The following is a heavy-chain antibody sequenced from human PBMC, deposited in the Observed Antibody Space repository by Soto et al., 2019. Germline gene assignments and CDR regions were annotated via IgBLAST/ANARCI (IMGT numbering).Heavy chain of an antibody. J-gene: IGHJ6*02. Sequence: QVQLVQSGAEVKNPGASVKVSCKASGYTFTRYGIGWARQAPGQGLEWMGWINTYNGNTNYAKNGQGGGTLTTDTSTSTADMELRSLISNDTAIYYCAMVDVYVTPSPQDVWGQGTTVSVSS. CDR1: GYTFTRYG. D-gene: IGHD3-16*01. CDR2: INTYNGNT. CDR3: AMVDVYVTPSPQDV. V-gene: IGHV1-18*01.